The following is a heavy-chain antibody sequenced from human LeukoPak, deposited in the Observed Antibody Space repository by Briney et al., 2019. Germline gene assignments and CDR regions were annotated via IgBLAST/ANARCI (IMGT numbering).Heavy chain of an antibody. CDR3: AREQGYCRGGSCYSGWFDP. J-gene: IGHJ5*02. CDR2: ISSSGSTI. CDR1: GFTFSDYY. V-gene: IGHV3-11*04. Sequence: GGSLRLSCAASGFTFSDYYMSWIRQAPGKGLEWVSYISSSGSTIYYADSVKGRFTISRDNAKNSLYLQMNSLRAEDTAVYYCAREQGYCRGGSCYSGWFDPWGQGTLVTASS. D-gene: IGHD2-15*01.